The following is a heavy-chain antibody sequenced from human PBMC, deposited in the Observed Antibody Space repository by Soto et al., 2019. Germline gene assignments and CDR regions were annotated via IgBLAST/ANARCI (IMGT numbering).Heavy chain of an antibody. CDR3: AKMLPMVRGVTGLRDFDF. CDR2: ISGPGATI. J-gene: IGHJ4*02. D-gene: IGHD3-10*01. V-gene: IGHV3-23*01. CDR1: GFTFSSYA. Sequence: EVQLLEAGGNLIQPGGSLRLSCAASGFTFSSYAMSWVRQAPGQGLEWLSAISGPGATIYYADSVKGRFTISRDNSKNTLYLQMNSLTAEHTAVYYCAKMLPMVRGVTGLRDFDFWRQGTLVTVSS.